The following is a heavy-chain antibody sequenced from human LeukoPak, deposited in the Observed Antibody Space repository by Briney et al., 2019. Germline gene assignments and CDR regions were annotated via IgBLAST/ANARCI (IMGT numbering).Heavy chain of an antibody. Sequence: PGGSLRLSCAASGXTVSNNYMSWVRQAPRKGLEWVSVIYSGGSTYYADSVKGRFTISRDNSKNTLYLQMNSLRAEDTAVYYCARIYSGSYSDYWGQGILVTVSS. D-gene: IGHD1-26*01. V-gene: IGHV3-53*01. J-gene: IGHJ4*02. CDR2: IYSGGST. CDR3: ARIYSGSYSDY. CDR1: GXTVSNNY.